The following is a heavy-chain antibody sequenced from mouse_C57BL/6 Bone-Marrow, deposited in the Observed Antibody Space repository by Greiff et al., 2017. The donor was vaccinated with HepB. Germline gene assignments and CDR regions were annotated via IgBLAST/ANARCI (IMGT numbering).Heavy chain of an antibody. V-gene: IGHV1-54*01. CDR1: GYAFTNYL. CDR3: ARGYDNDWAMDY. J-gene: IGHJ4*01. CDR2: INPGSGGT. D-gene: IGHD2-4*01. Sequence: QVQLQQSGAELVRPGTSVKVSCKASGYAFTNYLIEWVKQRPGQGLEWIGVINPGSGGTNYNEKFKGKATLTADKSSSTAYMQLSSLTSEDSAVYFCARGYDNDWAMDYWGQGTSVTVSA.